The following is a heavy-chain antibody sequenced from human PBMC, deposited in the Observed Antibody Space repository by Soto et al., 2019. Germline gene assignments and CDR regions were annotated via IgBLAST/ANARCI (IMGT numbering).Heavy chain of an antibody. Sequence: GGSLRLSCAASGFTFSAFAMSWVRQAPGKGLEWVSVISAGGGTTYYADSVKGRFTISRDNSKNTLYLRMNSLRDEDTAVYYCARESRFLEWLSLNWFDPWGQGTLVTVSS. CDR2: ISAGGGTT. V-gene: IGHV3-23*01. CDR1: GFTFSAFA. D-gene: IGHD3-3*01. CDR3: ARESRFLEWLSLNWFDP. J-gene: IGHJ5*02.